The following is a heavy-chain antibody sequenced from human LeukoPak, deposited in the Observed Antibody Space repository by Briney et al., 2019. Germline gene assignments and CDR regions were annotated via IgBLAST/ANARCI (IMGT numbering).Heavy chain of an antibody. CDR3: ARETNGCTNGVCFDYYYYYYMDV. Sequence: SETLSLTCTVSGGSISSGSYYWSWIRQPAGKGLEWIGRIYTSGSTNYNPSLKSRVTTLVDMSKNQFSLKLSSVTAADTAVYYCARETNGCTNGVCFDYYYYYYMDVWGKGTTVTVSS. J-gene: IGHJ6*03. CDR2: IYTSGST. CDR1: GGSISSGSYY. V-gene: IGHV4-61*02. D-gene: IGHD2-8*01.